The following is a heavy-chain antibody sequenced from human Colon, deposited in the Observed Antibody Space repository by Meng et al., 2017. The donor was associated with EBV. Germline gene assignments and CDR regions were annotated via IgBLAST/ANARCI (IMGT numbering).Heavy chain of an antibody. Sequence: QLRLQESDSGLVHPSQSLSLTCAVSGDSISSGDYSWSWIRQPPGQGLEWIGYIYHGGTTYNTSLKSRVTISVDNSKNQFSLRLTSVTAADTAVYYCARGPYCGGDCYWFDPWGQGTLVTVSS. CDR1: GDSISSGDYS. D-gene: IGHD2-21*02. J-gene: IGHJ5*02. CDR2: IYHGGTT. V-gene: IGHV4-30-2*01. CDR3: ARGPYCGGDCYWFDP.